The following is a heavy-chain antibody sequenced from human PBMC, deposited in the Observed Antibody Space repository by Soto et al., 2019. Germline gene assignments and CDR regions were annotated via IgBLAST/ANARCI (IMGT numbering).Heavy chain of an antibody. V-gene: IGHV4-34*01. CDR3: ARLGPRGVDY. CDR1: GGSFSGYY. J-gene: IGHJ4*02. CDR2: INHSGST. Sequence: NPSETLSLTCAVYGGSFSGYYGSGIRQPPGKGLEWIGEINHSGSTNYNPSLKSRVTISVDTSKNQFSLKLSSVTAADTAVYYCARLGPRGVDYWGQGTLVTVSS. D-gene: IGHD3-10*01.